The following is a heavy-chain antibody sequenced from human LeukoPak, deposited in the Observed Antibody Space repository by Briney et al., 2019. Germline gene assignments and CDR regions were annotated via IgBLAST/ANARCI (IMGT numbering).Heavy chain of an antibody. J-gene: IGHJ3*02. CDR3: ARDVVRRILEETGEDHEGFDM. Sequence: ASVTVSLKASGGTLSNYAFNWVRQAPGQGLERVGLIIPLLGIPNYAQKFQDKVTITADRSTGSAYMELSSLKSEDTAMYYCARDVVRRILEETGEDHEGFDMWGQGKMVTVSS. D-gene: IGHD3-10*02. CDR2: IIPLLGIP. CDR1: GGTLSNYA. V-gene: IGHV1-69*10.